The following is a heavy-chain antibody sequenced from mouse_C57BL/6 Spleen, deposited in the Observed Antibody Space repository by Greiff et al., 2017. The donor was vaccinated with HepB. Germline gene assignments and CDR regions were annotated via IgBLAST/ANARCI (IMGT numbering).Heavy chain of an antibody. D-gene: IGHD2-2*01. CDR3: ARIGSTMVTTGGLTR. CDR2: IYPGSGST. Sequence: QVQLKQPGAELVKPGASVKMSCKASGYTFTSYWITWVKQRPGQGLEWIGDIYPGSGSTNYNEKFKSKATLTVDTSSSTAYMQLSSLTSEDSAVYYCARIGSTMVTTGGLTRWGQGTTLTVSS. V-gene: IGHV1-55*01. J-gene: IGHJ2*01. CDR1: GYTFTSYW.